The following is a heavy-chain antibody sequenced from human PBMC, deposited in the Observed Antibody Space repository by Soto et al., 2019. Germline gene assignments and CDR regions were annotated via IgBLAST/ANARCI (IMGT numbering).Heavy chain of an antibody. Sequence: GGSLRLSCTASGFSCANYAMHWVRQAPGKGLEWVSRVSAGGDNTDYADAVKGRFTISRDNSKNTLFLQMTSLRAEDTALYYGAKVPLRPYYFDYRGTGPMVTVSS. CDR1: GFSCANYA. V-gene: IGHV3-23*01. D-gene: IGHD4-17*01. J-gene: IGHJ4*02. CDR2: VSAGGDNT. CDR3: AKVPLRPYYFDY.